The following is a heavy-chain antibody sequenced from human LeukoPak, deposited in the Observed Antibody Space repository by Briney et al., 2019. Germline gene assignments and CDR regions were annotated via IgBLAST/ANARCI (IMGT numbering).Heavy chain of an antibody. V-gene: IGHV3-30*02. CDR2: IRYDGSNK. CDR3: AKGAGWGTDY. D-gene: IGHD6-19*01. Sequence: PGGSLRLSCGASGFTFSNYGLHWVRQAPGKGLEWVTFIRYDGSNKDYADSVKGRFTISRDNSKNTLYLQMNSLRAEDTAVYYCAKGAGWGTDYWGQGTLVTVSS. CDR1: GFTFSNYG. J-gene: IGHJ4*02.